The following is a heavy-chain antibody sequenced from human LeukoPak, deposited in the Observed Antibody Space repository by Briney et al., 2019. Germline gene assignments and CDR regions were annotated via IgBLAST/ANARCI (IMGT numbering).Heavy chain of an antibody. D-gene: IGHD6-19*01. CDR3: VRDLTLYSSGWYDAFDI. CDR2: IKQDGSEK. V-gene: IGHV3-7*01. Sequence: PGGSLRLSCAASGSTFSSYWMKWVRQAPGKGLEWVANIKQDGSEKYYVDSVKGRFTISRDNAKNSLYLQMNSLRAEDTAVYYCVRDLTLYSSGWYDAFDIWGQGTMVTVSS. CDR1: GSTFSSYW. J-gene: IGHJ3*02.